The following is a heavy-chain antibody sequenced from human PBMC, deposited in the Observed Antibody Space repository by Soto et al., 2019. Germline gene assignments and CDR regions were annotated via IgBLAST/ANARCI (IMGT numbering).Heavy chain of an antibody. J-gene: IGHJ3*02. V-gene: IGHV3-48*03. CDR1: GFTFSSYE. CDR3: ARGGKQLWDTFDI. Sequence: EVQLVESGGGLVQPGGSLRLSCAASGFTFSSYEMNWVRQAPGKGLEWVSYISSSGSTIYYADSVKGRFTISRDNAKNSLYLQMNNLRAEDTAVYYCARGGKQLWDTFDIWGQGTMVTVSS. CDR2: ISSSGSTI. D-gene: IGHD5-18*01.